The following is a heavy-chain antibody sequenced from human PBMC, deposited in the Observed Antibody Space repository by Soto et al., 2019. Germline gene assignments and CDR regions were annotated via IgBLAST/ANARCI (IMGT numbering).Heavy chain of an antibody. V-gene: IGHV1-18*01. CDR2: TSAFNGKT. CDR3: ARGGTRSSWGY. J-gene: IGHJ4*02. CDR1: GYTFPTLG. Sequence: LQFGAEGGKLGATLRFSCKASGYTFPTLGTTWVRQALGQGLEWMGWTSAFNGKTNYEQNVQDRVTMTTDTSTTTAYMEVRSLRSDDTAVYYCARGGTRSSWGYWGQGTLVTVSS. D-gene: IGHD6-6*01.